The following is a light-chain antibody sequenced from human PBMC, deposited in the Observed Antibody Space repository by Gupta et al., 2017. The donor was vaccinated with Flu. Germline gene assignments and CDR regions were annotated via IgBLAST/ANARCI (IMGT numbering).Light chain of an antibody. CDR3: CSYAGGASWV. J-gene: IGLJ3*02. V-gene: IGLV2-23*02. CDR1: SSDVGGYNI. Sequence: QSALTQPASVSGSPGQSSTISCTGTSSDVGGYNIFSWYQQPPGKAPKLIICEVNKRPSGVSNRFSGSKSGNTASLTISGLQAEDEADYYCCSYAGGASWVFGGGTKLTVL. CDR2: EVN.